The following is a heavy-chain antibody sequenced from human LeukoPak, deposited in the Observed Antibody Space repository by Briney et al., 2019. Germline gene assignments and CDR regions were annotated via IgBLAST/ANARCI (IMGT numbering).Heavy chain of an antibody. Sequence: SETLSLTCTVSGGSIGSDYWTWIRQPPGKGLEYIGYIYYTGGTNYNPSLKSRVTISVDTSKNQFSLKLSSVTAADTAVYYCATAAAAGTRGAFDIWGQGTMVTVSS. CDR3: ATAAAAGTRGAFDI. CDR2: IYYTGGT. J-gene: IGHJ3*02. CDR1: GGSIGSDY. D-gene: IGHD6-13*01. V-gene: IGHV4-59*08.